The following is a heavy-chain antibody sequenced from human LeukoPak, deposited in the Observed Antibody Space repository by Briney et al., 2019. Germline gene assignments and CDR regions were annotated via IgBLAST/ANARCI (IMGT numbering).Heavy chain of an antibody. V-gene: IGHV3-30*18. CDR1: GFTLSDYG. J-gene: IGHJ5*02. Sequence: PGRSLRLSCAASGFTLSDYGMHWVRQAPGKGREWVAMISFGGAETYYGDSVKGRFSISRDSSKNTVYLQMNSLRAEDTAVYFCAKDWYSSRWCNWFDPWGQGTLVTVSS. CDR3: AKDWYSSRWCNWFDP. D-gene: IGHD6-13*01. CDR2: ISFGGAET.